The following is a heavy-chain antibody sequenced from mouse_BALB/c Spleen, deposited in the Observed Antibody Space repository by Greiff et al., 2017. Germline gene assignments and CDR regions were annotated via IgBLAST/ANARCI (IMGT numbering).Heavy chain of an antibody. Sequence: VKLQESGPGLVQPSQSLSITCTVSGFSLTSYGVHWVRQSPGKGLEWLGVIWSGGSTDYNAAFISRLSISKDNSKSQVFFKMNSLQANDTAIYYCARNGLVPFDYWGQGTTLTVSS. CDR2: IWSGGST. V-gene: IGHV2-2*02. J-gene: IGHJ2*01. CDR1: GFSLTSYG. D-gene: IGHD2-10*02. CDR3: ARNGLVPFDY.